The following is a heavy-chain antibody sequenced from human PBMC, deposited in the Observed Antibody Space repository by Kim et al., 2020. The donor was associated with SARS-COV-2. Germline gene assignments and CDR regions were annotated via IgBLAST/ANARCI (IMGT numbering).Heavy chain of an antibody. V-gene: IGHV3-74*01. CDR1: GFTFSSYW. CDR2: INSDGSST. D-gene: IGHD3-22*01. J-gene: IGHJ4*02. Sequence: GGSLRLSCAASGFTFSSYWMHWVRQAPGKGLVWVSRINSDGSSTSYADSVKGRFTISRDNAKNTLYLQMNSLRAEDTAVYYCAVGGTYYYDSSGYKGGYWGQGTLVTVSS. CDR3: AVGGTYYYDSSGYKGGY.